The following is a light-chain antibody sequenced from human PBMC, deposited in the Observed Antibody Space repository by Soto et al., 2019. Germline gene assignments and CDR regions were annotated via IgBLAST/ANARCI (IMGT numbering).Light chain of an antibody. Sequence: DIQMTQSPSSVSAFVGDRVTITCRASQGISSYLAWYQQKPGKAPKLLIYAASSLQSGVPSRFGGSGSGTDFTLTISSLQSEDFATYYCQQADSFPLTFGGGTKVEIK. CDR1: QGISSY. J-gene: IGKJ4*01. CDR2: AAS. CDR3: QQADSFPLT. V-gene: IGKV1D-12*01.